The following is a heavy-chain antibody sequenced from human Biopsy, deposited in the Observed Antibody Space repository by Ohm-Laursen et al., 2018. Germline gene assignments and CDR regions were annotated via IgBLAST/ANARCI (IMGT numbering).Heavy chain of an antibody. CDR1: GGFISTYY. Sequence: SETLSLTCTVSGGFISTYYWNWIRQPPGKGLEWIGYVYYTGSTDYNPSLQSRVTISVDTSKNHFSLRLRSVTPADTAIYYCARDRGFYSDRTVPGYFDLWGRGTLVTVSS. D-gene: IGHD3-22*01. J-gene: IGHJ2*01. CDR3: ARDRGFYSDRTVPGYFDL. V-gene: IGHV4-59*01. CDR2: VYYTGST.